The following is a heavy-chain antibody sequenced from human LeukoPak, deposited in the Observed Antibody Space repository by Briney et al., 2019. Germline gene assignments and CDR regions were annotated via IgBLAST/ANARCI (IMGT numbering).Heavy chain of an antibody. D-gene: IGHD5-18*01. CDR1: GFTFSSYE. V-gene: IGHV3-48*03. J-gene: IGHJ5*02. CDR2: ISSSGSTI. CDR3: ARDFDFEALVP. Sequence: PGGSLRLSCAASGFTFSSYEMNWVRQAPGKGLEWVSYISSSGSTIYYADSVKGRFTISRDNAENSLYLQMNSLRAEDTAVYYCARDFDFEALVPWGQGTLVTVSS.